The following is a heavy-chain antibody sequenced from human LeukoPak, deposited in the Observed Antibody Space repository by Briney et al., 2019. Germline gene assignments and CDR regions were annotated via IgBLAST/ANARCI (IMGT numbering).Heavy chain of an antibody. CDR1: GFTFSSYS. Sequence: PGGSLRLSCAASGFTFSSYSMNWVRQAPGKGLEWVSSISSSSSYIYYADSVKGRFTISRDNAKNSLYLQMNSLRAEDTAVYYCAREDIVVVVAANWYYGMDVWGQGTTVTVSS. CDR3: AREDIVVVVAANWYYGMDV. CDR2: ISSSSSYI. V-gene: IGHV3-21*01. D-gene: IGHD2-15*01. J-gene: IGHJ6*02.